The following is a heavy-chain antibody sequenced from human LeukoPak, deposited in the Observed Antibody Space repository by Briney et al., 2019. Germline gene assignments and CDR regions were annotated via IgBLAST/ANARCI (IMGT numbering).Heavy chain of an antibody. CDR3: ARGGSTGYLVYFDY. Sequence: GGSLRLSCAASGFTFSSHSMNWVRQAPGKGLEWVSGIIWNGGSTSYADSVKGRFTISRDNAKNSLYLQMNSLRVEDTALYHCARGGSTGYLVYFDYWGQGTLVTVSS. V-gene: IGHV3-20*01. CDR1: GFTFSSHS. D-gene: IGHD3-22*01. CDR2: IIWNGGST. J-gene: IGHJ4*02.